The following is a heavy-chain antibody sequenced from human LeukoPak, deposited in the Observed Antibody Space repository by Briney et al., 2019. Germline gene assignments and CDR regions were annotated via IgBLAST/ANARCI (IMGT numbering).Heavy chain of an antibody. D-gene: IGHD6-19*01. CDR2: IYSDGSRT. CDR1: GFTFSSYA. V-gene: IGHV3-64D*06. Sequence: GGSLRLSCAVSGFTFSSYAMSWVRQAPGKGLEYLSAIYSDGSRTYYADSVKGRFTISRDNSKNTLYFEMSSLRVEDTAVYYCAKSPGSGWPVWGQGTLLTVSS. J-gene: IGHJ4*02. CDR3: AKSPGSGWPV.